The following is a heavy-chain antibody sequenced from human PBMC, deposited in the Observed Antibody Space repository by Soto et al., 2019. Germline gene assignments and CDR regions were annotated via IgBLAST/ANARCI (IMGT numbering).Heavy chain of an antibody. Sequence: QVHLVQSGAEVKQPGASVKVSCKASGYTFTSYALHWLRQAPGQRHEWMGWISTAKGDTKYAQKFQGRVTCTRDASESTVYMELRSLRSEDTAVYYCARDLGIMVRVVVVYYYGLDLWGQGTTVTVSS. V-gene: IGHV1-3*04. CDR3: ARDLGIMVRVVVVYYYGLDL. CDR2: ISTAKGDT. D-gene: IGHD3-10*01. J-gene: IGHJ6*02. CDR1: GYTFTSYA.